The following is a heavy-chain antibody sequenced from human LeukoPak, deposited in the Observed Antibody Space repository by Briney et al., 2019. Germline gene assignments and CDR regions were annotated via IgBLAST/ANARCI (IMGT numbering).Heavy chain of an antibody. J-gene: IGHJ4*02. Sequence: GGSLILSCAASGFTVSSNYMSWVRQAPGKGLEWVSVIYSGGSTYYADSVQGRFTISRDNSKNTLYLQMNSLSAEDTAVYYCASRRENYGEEFGYWGQGTLVTVSS. CDR2: IYSGGST. D-gene: IGHD4-17*01. CDR1: GFTVSSNY. CDR3: ASRRENYGEEFGY. V-gene: IGHV3-66*01.